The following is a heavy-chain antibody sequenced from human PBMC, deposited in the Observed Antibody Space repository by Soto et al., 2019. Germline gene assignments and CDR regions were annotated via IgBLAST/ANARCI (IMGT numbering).Heavy chain of an antibody. Sequence: SETLSLTCTVSGGSIRSYYWSWIRQPPGKGLEWIGYIYYSGSTNYNPSLKSRVTISVDTSKNQFSLKLSSVTAADTAVYYCARVDRATRFDYWGQGTLVTVSS. D-gene: IGHD3-10*01. V-gene: IGHV4-59*01. CDR3: ARVDRATRFDY. J-gene: IGHJ4*02. CDR2: IYYSGST. CDR1: GGSIRSYY.